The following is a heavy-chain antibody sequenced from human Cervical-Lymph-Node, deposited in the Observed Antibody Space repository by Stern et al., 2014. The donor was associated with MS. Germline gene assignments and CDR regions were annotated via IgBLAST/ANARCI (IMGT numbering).Heavy chain of an antibody. D-gene: IGHD1-26*01. J-gene: IGHJ5*02. V-gene: IGHV3-23*04. CDR1: GVTFSTYA. Sequence: VQLVESGAGLIQPGGSLRLSCAASGVTFSTYAISWVRQAPGQGLEWVSAISRIATSTYYAESVQGRFTISRDDSKSTVYLQMNSLRAEDTAVYYCAKGGGSFCTGGKFDPWGQGTLVTVSA. CDR2: ISRIATST. CDR3: AKGGGSFCTGGKFDP.